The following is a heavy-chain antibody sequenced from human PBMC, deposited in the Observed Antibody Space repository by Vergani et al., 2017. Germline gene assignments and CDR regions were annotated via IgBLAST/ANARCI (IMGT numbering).Heavy chain of an antibody. Sequence: EVQLVESGGGLVKPGGSLRLSCAASGFTFSSYSMNWVRQAPGKGLEWVSSISSSSSYIYYADSVKGRFTISRDNAKNSLYLQMNSLRAEDTAVFYCARQSPTGFYTSTIAARHDAFDIWGQGTMVTVSS. CDR2: ISSSSSYI. D-gene: IGHD6-6*01. CDR3: ARQSPTGFYTSTIAARHDAFDI. V-gene: IGHV3-21*01. J-gene: IGHJ3*02. CDR1: GFTFSSYS.